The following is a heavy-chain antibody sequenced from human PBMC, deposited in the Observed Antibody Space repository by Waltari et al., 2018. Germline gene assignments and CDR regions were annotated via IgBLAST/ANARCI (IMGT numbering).Heavy chain of an antibody. Sequence: QLQLQESGPGLVKPSETLSLTCTVSGGSISSSSYYWGWIRQPPGKGLEWIGSIYYSGSTYYNPSLKSRVTISVDTSKNQFSLKLSSVTAADTAVYYCARGGAREDYVWGSYRPPFNWFDPWGQGTLVTVSS. J-gene: IGHJ5*02. CDR1: GGSISSSSYY. D-gene: IGHD3-16*02. CDR2: IYYSGST. CDR3: ARGGAREDYVWGSYRPPFNWFDP. V-gene: IGHV4-39*01.